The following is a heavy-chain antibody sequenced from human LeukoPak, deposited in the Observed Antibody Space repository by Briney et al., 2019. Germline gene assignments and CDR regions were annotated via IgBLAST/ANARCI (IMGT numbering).Heavy chain of an antibody. D-gene: IGHD3-22*01. CDR3: ARDYYDSSGFGAFDI. V-gene: IGHV1-2*02. Sequence: ASVKVSCKASGYTFTAYYMHWVRQAPGQGLEWMGWINPNSGGTNYAQKFQGRVTMTRDTSISTAYMELSRLRSDDTAVYYCARDYYDSSGFGAFDILGQGTMVTVSS. CDR1: GYTFTAYY. J-gene: IGHJ3*02. CDR2: INPNSGGT.